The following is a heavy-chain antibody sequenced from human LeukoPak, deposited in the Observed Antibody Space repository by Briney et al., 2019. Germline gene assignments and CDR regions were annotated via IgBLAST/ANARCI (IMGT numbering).Heavy chain of an antibody. D-gene: IGHD1-26*01. CDR1: GFTLSSYA. Sequence: GGSLRLSCAASGFTLSSYAMGSVRPPPGKGLELGSSISGSGGRTYYAASVKCRFKISRDNSKTTLYLQMNSLRAEDTAVYYCAKADQWELPYYFDYWGEGTLGTASS. CDR3: AKADQWELPYYFDY. J-gene: IGHJ4*02. CDR2: ISGSGGRT. V-gene: IGHV3-23*01.